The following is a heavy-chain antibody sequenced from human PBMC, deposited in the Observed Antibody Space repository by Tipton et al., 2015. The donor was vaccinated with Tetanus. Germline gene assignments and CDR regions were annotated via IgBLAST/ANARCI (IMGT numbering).Heavy chain of an antibody. J-gene: IGHJ4*02. V-gene: IGHV4-59*01. CDR3: ARTQGSALSDY. CDR1: GGSISNYY. CDR2: IYYTGRT. Sequence: TLSLTCTVSGGSISNYYWSWIRQPPRKRLEWIGYIYYTGRTDYNPSLKSRVTISLDTSKNQFSLKLSSVTAADTAVYYCARTQGSALSDYWGQGTVVTVSS. D-gene: IGHD2-8*01.